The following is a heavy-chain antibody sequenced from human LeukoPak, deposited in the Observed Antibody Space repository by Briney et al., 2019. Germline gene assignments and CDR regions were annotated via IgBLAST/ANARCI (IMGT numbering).Heavy chain of an antibody. CDR2: INHSGST. CDR1: GGSFTGYY. V-gene: IGHV4-34*01. J-gene: IGHJ3*02. Sequence: SETLSLTCAVYGGSFTGYYWSWIRQPPGKGLEWIGEINHSGSTNYNPSLKSRVTISVDTSKNQFSLKLSSVTAADTAVYYCARALTGDFWSGYSTPLDIWGQGTMVTVSS. CDR3: ARALTGDFWSGYSTPLDI. D-gene: IGHD3-3*01.